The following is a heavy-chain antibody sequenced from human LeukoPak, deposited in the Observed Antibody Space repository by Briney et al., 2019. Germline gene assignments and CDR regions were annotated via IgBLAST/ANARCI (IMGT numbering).Heavy chain of an antibody. CDR2: TYYSRST. Sequence: SQTLSLTCTLSGGSISSGGYYWSWIRQHPGKGLEWFWYTYYSRSTYYNPFPKCRVTISVDTSKNQFSLKLSSVTAADTAVYYCAREPYCGGDCYSGVFDWGQGTLVTVSS. D-gene: IGHD2-21*02. V-gene: IGHV4-31*03. J-gene: IGHJ4*02. CDR3: AREPYCGGDCYSGVFD. CDR1: GGSISSGGYY.